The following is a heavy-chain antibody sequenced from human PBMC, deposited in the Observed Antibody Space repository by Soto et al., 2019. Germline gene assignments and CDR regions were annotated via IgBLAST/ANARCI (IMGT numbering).Heavy chain of an antibody. CDR3: ARETPSFDS. V-gene: IGHV3-48*02. D-gene: IGHD2-15*01. CDR2: IRTISSAI. CDR1: GFTFSDYP. Sequence: PWWSLRLSCAASGFTFSDYPMNWVRQAPGKGLEWVSSIRTISSAIYFADSVRGRFTISRDNARNSLYLQMTSLRDEDTAVYYCARETPSFDSWGQGTLVTVSS. J-gene: IGHJ4*02.